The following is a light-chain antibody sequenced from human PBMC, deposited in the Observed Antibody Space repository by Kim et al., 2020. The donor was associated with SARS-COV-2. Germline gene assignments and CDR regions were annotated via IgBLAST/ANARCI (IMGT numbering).Light chain of an antibody. Sequence: QSVLTQPPSASGTPGQRVTISCSGSSSNIGSNSVNWYQQLPGTAPKLLIHSNNQRPSGVPDRFSGSKSGTSASLAITGLQSGDEAAYCCAAWDGSLNGVVFGGGTKVTVL. V-gene: IGLV1-44*01. J-gene: IGLJ2*01. CDR2: SNN. CDR3: AAWDGSLNGVV. CDR1: SSNIGSNS.